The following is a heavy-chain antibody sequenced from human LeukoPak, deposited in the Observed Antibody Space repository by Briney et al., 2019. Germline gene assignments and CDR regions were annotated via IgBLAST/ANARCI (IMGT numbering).Heavy chain of an antibody. V-gene: IGHV4-39*01. CDR2: IYYSGTT. J-gene: IGHJ4*02. CDR1: GGSISSSSYS. Sequence: SGTLSLTCTVSGGSISSSSYSWGWIRQPPGKGLEWIGSIYYSGTTYYNPSLKSRVTISVDTSKIQFSLKLSSVAATDTAVYFCARLRFDFWSGYTHPYFDYWGQGTLVTVSS. D-gene: IGHD3-3*01. CDR3: ARLRFDFWSGYTHPYFDY.